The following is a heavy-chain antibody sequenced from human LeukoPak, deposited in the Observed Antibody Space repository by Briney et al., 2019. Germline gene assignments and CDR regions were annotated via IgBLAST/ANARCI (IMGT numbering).Heavy chain of an antibody. CDR3: ARDRATMVRGYYGMDV. D-gene: IGHD3-10*01. V-gene: IGHV3-33*01. CDR2: IWYDGSNK. Sequence: GGSLRLSCAASGFTFSSYGMHWVRQAPGKGLEWVAVIWYDGSNKYYADSVEGRFTISRDNSKNTLYLQMNSLRAEDTAVYYCARDRATMVRGYYGMDVWGQGTTVTVSS. CDR1: GFTFSSYG. J-gene: IGHJ6*02.